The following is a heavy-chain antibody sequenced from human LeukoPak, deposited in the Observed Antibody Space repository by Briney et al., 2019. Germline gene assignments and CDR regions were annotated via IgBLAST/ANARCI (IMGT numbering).Heavy chain of an antibody. CDR1: GGSFSGYS. CDR3: ARAASSGWFVTY. J-gene: IGHJ4*02. Sequence: SETLSLTCAVYGGSFSGYSWSWIRQPPGKGLEWIGEINHSGSTNYNPSLKTRATLSVDTSKTQCLLKLSCVTAAGTAVYYCARAASSGWFVTYWGQGTLVTVSS. D-gene: IGHD6-19*01. CDR2: INHSGST. V-gene: IGHV4-34*01.